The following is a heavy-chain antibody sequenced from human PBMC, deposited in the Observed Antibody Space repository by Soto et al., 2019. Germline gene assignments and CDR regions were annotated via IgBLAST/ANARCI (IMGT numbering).Heavy chain of an antibody. J-gene: IGHJ6*02. CDR2: IRSKAYGGTT. Sequence: GGPLRLSCTASGCTFGDYAMSWVRQAPGKGLEWVGFIRSKAYGGTTEYAASVKGRFTISRDDSKCIAYLQMNSLKTEDTAVYYCTRDHDFWSGPYYYGMDVWGQGTTVTVSS. D-gene: IGHD3-3*01. CDR3: TRDHDFWSGPYYYGMDV. V-gene: IGHV3-49*04. CDR1: GCTFGDYA.